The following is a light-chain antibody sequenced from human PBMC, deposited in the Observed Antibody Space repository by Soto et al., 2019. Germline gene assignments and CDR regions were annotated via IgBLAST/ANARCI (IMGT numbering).Light chain of an antibody. Sequence: QSALTQPASVSGSPGQSITISCTGTSSDVGGYNYVSWYQHHPGKAPKLIIYEGSKRPSGVSNRFSGSKSGNTASLTISGLQAEDEADYYCSSYTGSTTVVFGGGTQLTVL. J-gene: IGLJ2*01. CDR3: SSYTGSTTVV. CDR1: SSDVGGYNY. CDR2: EGS. V-gene: IGLV2-14*01.